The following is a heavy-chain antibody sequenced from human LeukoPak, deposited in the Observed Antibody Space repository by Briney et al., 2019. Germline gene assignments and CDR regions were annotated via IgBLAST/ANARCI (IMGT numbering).Heavy chain of an antibody. CDR3: AKDLAWGVVVPAATTPVDY. CDR2: ISYDGSNK. Sequence: GGSLRLSCAASGFTFSSYGMHWVRQAPGKGLEWVAVISYDGSNKYYADSVKGRFTISRDNSKNTLYLQMNSLRAEDTAVYYCAKDLAWGVVVPAATTPVDYWGQGTLVTVSS. CDR1: GFTFSSYG. J-gene: IGHJ4*02. D-gene: IGHD2-2*01. V-gene: IGHV3-30*18.